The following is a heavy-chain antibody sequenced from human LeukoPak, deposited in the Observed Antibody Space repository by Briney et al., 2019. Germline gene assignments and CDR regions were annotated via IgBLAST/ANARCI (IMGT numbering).Heavy chain of an antibody. CDR2: ISSSSSTI. D-gene: IGHD6-13*01. CDR3: ARDRGYSSSWDYYYYYGMDV. V-gene: IGHV3-48*01. Sequence: GGSLRLSCAASGFTVSSNYMNWVRQAPGKGLEWVSYISSSSSTIYYADSVKGRFTISRDNAKNSLYLQMNSLRAEDTAVYYCARDRGYSSSWDYYYYYGMDVWGQGTTVTVSS. J-gene: IGHJ6*02. CDR1: GFTVSSNY.